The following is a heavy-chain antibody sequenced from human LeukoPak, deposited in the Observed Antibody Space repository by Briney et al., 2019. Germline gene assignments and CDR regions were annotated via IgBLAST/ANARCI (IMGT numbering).Heavy chain of an antibody. CDR1: GASISSSY. CDR2: IYYSGTT. Sequence: PSETLSLTCTVSGASISSSYWTWIRQPPGKGLEWIGYIYYSGTTNYNPSLKSRVTISVDTSKNQFSLKLSSVTAADTAVYYCARVLGYCSAGSCYPSLDYWGQGTLVTVSS. J-gene: IGHJ4*02. V-gene: IGHV4-59*01. CDR3: ARVLGYCSAGSCYPSLDY. D-gene: IGHD2-15*01.